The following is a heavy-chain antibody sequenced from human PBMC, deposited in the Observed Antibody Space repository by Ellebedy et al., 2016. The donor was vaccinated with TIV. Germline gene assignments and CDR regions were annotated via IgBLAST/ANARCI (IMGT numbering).Heavy chain of an antibody. Sequence: GGSLRLXXAASGFTFSSYAMSWVRQAPGKGLEWVSAISGSGGSTYYADSVKGRFTIPRDNSKNTLYLQMNSLRAEDTAVYYCAKVSNTDYYDSSDYWGQGTLVTVSS. CDR1: GFTFSSYA. D-gene: IGHD3-22*01. CDR3: AKVSNTDYYDSSDY. CDR2: ISGSGGST. J-gene: IGHJ4*02. V-gene: IGHV3-23*01.